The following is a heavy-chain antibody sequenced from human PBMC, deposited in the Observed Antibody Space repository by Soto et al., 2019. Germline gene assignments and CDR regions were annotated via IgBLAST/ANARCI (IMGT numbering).Heavy chain of an antibody. CDR1: GGSFSGYY. J-gene: IGHJ4*02. Sequence: ETLSLTCAVYGGSFSGYYWSWIRQPPGKGLEWIGEINHSGSTNYNPSLKSRVTISVDTSKNQFSLKLSSVTAADTAVYYCARVAYYDYVWGSYRLYYFDYWGQGTLVTVSS. CDR3: ARVAYYDYVWGSYRLYYFDY. V-gene: IGHV4-34*01. CDR2: INHSGST. D-gene: IGHD3-16*02.